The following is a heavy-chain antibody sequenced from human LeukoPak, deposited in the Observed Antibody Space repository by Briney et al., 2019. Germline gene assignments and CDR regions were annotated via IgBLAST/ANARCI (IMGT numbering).Heavy chain of an antibody. V-gene: IGHV5-51*01. CDR3: ASRVGVAGTFDALDL. CDR1: GYHFLRHW. J-gene: IGHJ3*01. CDR2: IFPDDSDT. Sequence: HGESLQISCATSGYHFLRHWIGWVRQMPGEGLEYVGVIFPDDSDTSYSPSSEGHVTISADTSINTAYLQWRSLQASDTAMYVCASRVGVAGTFDALDLWGQGTMVTVSS. D-gene: IGHD2-21*02.